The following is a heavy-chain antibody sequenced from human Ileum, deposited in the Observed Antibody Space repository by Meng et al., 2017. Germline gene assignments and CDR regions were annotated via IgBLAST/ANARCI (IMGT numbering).Heavy chain of an antibody. CDR3: ARGLSGDYYYFDP. V-gene: IGHV4-4*07. CDR2: KHSSGNA. Sequence: SETLSLTCTVSGGSIGDYYWSWIRQPAGKGLEWIGRKHSSGNANYNPSLKSRVTMSLDTSKNQILLKLTSVTAADTAIYYCARGLSGDYYYFDPWGQGTLVTVSS. CDR1: GGSIGDYY. D-gene: IGHD1-26*01. J-gene: IGHJ5*02.